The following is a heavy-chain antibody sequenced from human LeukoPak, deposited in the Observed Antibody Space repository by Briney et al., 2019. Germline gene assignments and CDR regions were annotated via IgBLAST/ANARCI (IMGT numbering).Heavy chain of an antibody. Sequence: GGSLRLSCAASGSTFSSYEMNWVRQAPGKGLEWVSYISSSGSTIYYADSVKGRFTISRDNAKNSLYLQMNSLRAEDTAVYYCARDDVDTAMVGWGQGTLVTVSS. D-gene: IGHD5-18*01. CDR2: ISSSGSTI. CDR1: GSTFSSYE. J-gene: IGHJ4*02. CDR3: ARDDVDTAMVG. V-gene: IGHV3-48*03.